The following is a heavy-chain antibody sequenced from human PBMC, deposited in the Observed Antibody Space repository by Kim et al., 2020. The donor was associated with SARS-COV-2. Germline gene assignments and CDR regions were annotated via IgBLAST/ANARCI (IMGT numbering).Heavy chain of an antibody. D-gene: IGHD3-10*01. Sequence: SETLSLTCTVSGGSISSYYWSWIRQPPGKGLEWIGYIYYSGSTNYNPSLKSRVTISVDTSKNQFSLKLSSVTAADTAVYYCARLHKGSGSYYTYYGMDVWGQGTTVTVSS. CDR1: GGSISSYY. CDR2: IYYSGST. V-gene: IGHV4-59*08. J-gene: IGHJ6*02. CDR3: ARLHKGSGSYYTYYGMDV.